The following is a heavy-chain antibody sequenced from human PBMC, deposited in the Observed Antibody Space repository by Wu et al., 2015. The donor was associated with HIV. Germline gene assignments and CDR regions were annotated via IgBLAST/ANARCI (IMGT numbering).Heavy chain of an antibody. J-gene: IGHJ4*02. CDR1: GGTFSGHT. CDR2: TIPLLGKT. Sequence: QVQLVQSGAEVKKPGSSVKVSCQASGGTFSGHTVTWVRQAPGAGLEWMGRTIPLLGKTNYAQKFQDRVTITADASMNTAYMELSSLRSEDTAVYYCASGGALAVADSQSAFDYWGQGTLVTVSS. CDR3: ASGGALAVADSQSAFDY. V-gene: IGHV1-69*11. D-gene: IGHD6-19*01.